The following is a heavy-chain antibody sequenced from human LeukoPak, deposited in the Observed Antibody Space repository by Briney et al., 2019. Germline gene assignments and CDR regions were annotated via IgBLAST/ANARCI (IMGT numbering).Heavy chain of an antibody. V-gene: IGHV4-59*01. CDR1: GGSISSYY. D-gene: IGHD3-16*01. CDR2: IYYSGST. J-gene: IGHJ4*02. Sequence: KPSETLSLTCTVSGGSISSYYWSWIRQPPGKGLEWIGYIYYSGSTNYNPSLKSRVTISVDTSKNQFSLKLSSVTAADTAVYYCARDPWGQTGYLDYWGLGTLVTVSS. CDR3: ARDPWGQTGYLDY.